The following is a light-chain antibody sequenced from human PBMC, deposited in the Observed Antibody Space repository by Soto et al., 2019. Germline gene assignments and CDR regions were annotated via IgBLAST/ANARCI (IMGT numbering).Light chain of an antibody. J-gene: IGKJ2*01. Sequence: EIVLTQSPATLAVSPGESASLSCRASQNINRNLAWYQQRPGQAPRLLILRASTRASGIPARFSGSGSGTEFTLTVSGLASEDFAVYYCQQYEESPPYSFGQGTKVEIK. CDR2: RAS. CDR1: QNINRN. V-gene: IGKV3-15*01. CDR3: QQYEESPPYS.